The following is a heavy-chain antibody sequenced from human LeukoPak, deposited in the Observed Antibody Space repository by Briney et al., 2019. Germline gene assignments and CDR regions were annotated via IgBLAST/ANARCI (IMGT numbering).Heavy chain of an antibody. Sequence: GGSLRLSCAASGFTFNNYPMSWVRQAPEKGLEWVSSISENGGYTYYADSVKGRFTISRDNSNNTVNLQMNSLRAEDTAVYYCAKYTAKAPRRDLDYWGQGTLVTASS. CDR2: ISENGGYT. CDR1: GFTFNNYP. V-gene: IGHV3-23*01. J-gene: IGHJ4*02. CDR3: AKYTAKAPRRDLDY. D-gene: IGHD2-2*02.